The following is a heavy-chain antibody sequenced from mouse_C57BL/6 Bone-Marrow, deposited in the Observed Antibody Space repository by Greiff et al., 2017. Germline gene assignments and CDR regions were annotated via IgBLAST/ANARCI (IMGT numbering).Heavy chain of an antibody. D-gene: IGHD6-1*01. CDR2: IYPRSGNT. J-gene: IGHJ2*01. Sequence: QFHVKQSGAELARPGASVKLSCKASGYTFTSYGISWVKQRTGQGLEWIGEIYPRSGNTYYNEKFKGKATLTADKSSSTAYMELRSLTSEDSAVYFCARLAGFDYWGQGTTLTVSS. V-gene: IGHV1-81*01. CDR1: GYTFTSYG. CDR3: ARLAGFDY.